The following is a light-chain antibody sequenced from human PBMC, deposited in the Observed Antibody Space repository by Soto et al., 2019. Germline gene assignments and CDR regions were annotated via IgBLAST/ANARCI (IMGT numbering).Light chain of an antibody. CDR2: EFT. Sequence: QSALTQPASVSGSPGQSITNSCTGISSVLGGYNYVSWYQQHPGKAPKLMIYEFTNRPSGVSNRFSCSKSGNTASLPISAHQHEDEADYYCSSYISSTLVFGGGTKLTVL. CDR3: SSYISSTLV. CDR1: SSVLGGYNY. J-gene: IGLJ2*01. V-gene: IGLV2-14*01.